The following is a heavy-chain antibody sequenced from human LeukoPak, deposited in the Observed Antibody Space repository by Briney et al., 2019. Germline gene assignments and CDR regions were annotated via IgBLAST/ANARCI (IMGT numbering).Heavy chain of an antibody. Sequence: PGGSLRLSCAASGFTFSSYWMHWVRQAPGKGLVWVSRINSDGSSTSYADSVKGRFTISRDNAKNTLYLQMNSLRAEDTAVYYCARGVGGYILNYWGQGTLVTVSS. CDR1: GFTFSSYW. CDR3: ARGVGGYILNY. D-gene: IGHD5-12*01. J-gene: IGHJ4*02. V-gene: IGHV3-74*01. CDR2: INSDGSST.